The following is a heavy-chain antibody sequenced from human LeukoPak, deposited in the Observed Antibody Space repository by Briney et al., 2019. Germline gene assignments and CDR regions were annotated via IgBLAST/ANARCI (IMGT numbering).Heavy chain of an antibody. V-gene: IGHV1-46*01. J-gene: IGHJ5*02. D-gene: IGHD3-3*01. Sequence: ASVKASCKASGYTFTSYYMHWVRQAPGQGLEWMGIINPSSGNTSYAQKFQGRVTMTRDTSTSTVYMELSSLRSEDTAVYYCARGHHDFWSGQRWFDPWGQGTLVTVSS. CDR2: INPSSGNT. CDR1: GYTFTSYY. CDR3: ARGHHDFWSGQRWFDP.